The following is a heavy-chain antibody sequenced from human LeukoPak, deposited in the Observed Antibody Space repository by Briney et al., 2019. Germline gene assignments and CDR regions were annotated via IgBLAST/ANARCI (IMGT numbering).Heavy chain of an antibody. Sequence: SETLSLTXAVYGGSFSGYYWSWIRQSPGKGLEWIGEINHSGSTNYNPSLKSRVTISVDTSKNQFSLKLSSVTAADTAVYYCAGSGGRDWYFDLWGRGTLVTVSS. CDR1: GGSFSGYY. CDR3: AGSGGRDWYFDL. J-gene: IGHJ2*01. D-gene: IGHD6-25*01. V-gene: IGHV4-34*01. CDR2: INHSGST.